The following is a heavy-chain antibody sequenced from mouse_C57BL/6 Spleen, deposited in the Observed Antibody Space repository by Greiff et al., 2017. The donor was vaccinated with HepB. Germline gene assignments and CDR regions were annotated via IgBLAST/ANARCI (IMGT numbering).Heavy chain of an antibody. J-gene: IGHJ2*01. CDR2: IDPENGDT. Sequence: VQLQQSGAELVRPGASVKLSCTASGFNIKDDYMHWVKQRPEQGLEWIGWIDPENGDTEYASKFQGKATITADTSSNTAYLQLSSLTSEDTAVYYCTTDYGYLYFDYWGQGTTLTVSS. CDR1: GFNIKDDY. V-gene: IGHV14-4*01. D-gene: IGHD2-2*01. CDR3: TTDYGYLYFDY.